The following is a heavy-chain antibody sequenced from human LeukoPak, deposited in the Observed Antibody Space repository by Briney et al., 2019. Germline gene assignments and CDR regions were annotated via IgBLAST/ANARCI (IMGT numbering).Heavy chain of an antibody. CDR3: ARDLDFSVDV. V-gene: IGHV3-74*01. D-gene: IGHD3/OR15-3a*01. CDR2: INPDGSSI. CDR1: GFTVNTYG. Sequence: GGSLRLSCAVSGFTVNTYGMHWVRQVPGKGMVWVSDINPDGSSITYADSVKGRFTISRDSAKNTLYLQMNSLRGEDTAVYYCARDLDFSVDVWSQGTTVIVSS. J-gene: IGHJ6*02.